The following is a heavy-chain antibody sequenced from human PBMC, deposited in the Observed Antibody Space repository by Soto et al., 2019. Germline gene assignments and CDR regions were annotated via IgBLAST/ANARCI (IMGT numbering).Heavy chain of an antibody. CDR2: ISSSSTI. D-gene: IGHD2-15*01. Sequence: GGSLRLSCAASGFTFSTYSMNWVRQAPGKGLEWVSYISSSSTIYYADSVKGRFTISRDNSKNTLFLHMNGLRPEDTAVYYCARAPQYCSDGTCYSANWLDPWGQGTLVTVSS. CDR1: GFTFSTYS. CDR3: ARAPQYCSDGTCYSANWLDP. J-gene: IGHJ5*02. V-gene: IGHV3-48*01.